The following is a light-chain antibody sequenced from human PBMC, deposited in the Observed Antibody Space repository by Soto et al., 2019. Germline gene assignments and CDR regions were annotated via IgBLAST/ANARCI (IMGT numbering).Light chain of an antibody. CDR1: QSVSSN. V-gene: IGKV3-20*01. CDR2: GAS. Sequence: IVLTHSPGTLSLSPWERATLSCRASQSVSSNLAWYQQKPGQAPRLLIYGASSRATGIPDRFSASGSGTDFTLTISRLESEDSAVYYCQHYGSSPGLTFGGGTKVDIK. CDR3: QHYGSSPGLT. J-gene: IGKJ4*01.